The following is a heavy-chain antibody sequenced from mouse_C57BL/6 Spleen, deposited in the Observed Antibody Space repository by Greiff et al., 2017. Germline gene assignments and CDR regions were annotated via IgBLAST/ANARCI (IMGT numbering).Heavy chain of an antibody. J-gene: IGHJ2*01. CDR1: GYAFSSYW. CDR3: ARSEAYYSNPYY. V-gene: IGHV1-80*01. D-gene: IGHD2-5*01. Sequence: QVQLKQSGAELVKPGASVKISCKASGYAFSSYWMNWVKQRPGKGLEWIGQIYPGDGDTNYNGKFKGKATLTADKSSSTAYMQLSSLTSEDSAVYFCARSEAYYSNPYYWGQGTTLTVSS. CDR2: IYPGDGDT.